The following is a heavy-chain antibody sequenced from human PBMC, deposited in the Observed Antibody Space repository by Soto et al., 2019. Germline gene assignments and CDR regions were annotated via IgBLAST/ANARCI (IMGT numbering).Heavy chain of an antibody. CDR2: IYYSGST. D-gene: IGHD3-22*01. V-gene: IGHV4-31*03. Sequence: LSLTCTVSGGSISSGGYYWSWIRRHPGKGLEWIGYIYYSGSTYYNPSLKSRVTISVDTSKNQFSLKLSSVTAADTAVYYCAREIYDSSGYDDAFDIWGQGTMVTVSS. CDR3: AREIYDSSGYDDAFDI. CDR1: GGSISSGGYY. J-gene: IGHJ3*02.